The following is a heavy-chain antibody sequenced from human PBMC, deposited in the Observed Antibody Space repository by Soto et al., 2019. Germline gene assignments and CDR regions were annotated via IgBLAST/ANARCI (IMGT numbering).Heavy chain of an antibody. D-gene: IGHD4-17*01. J-gene: IGHJ4*02. CDR2: IWYDGSNK. V-gene: IGHV3-33*01. CDR1: GFTFSSFS. Sequence: GGSLRLSCAASGFTFSSFSMHWVRQAPGKGLEWVAAIWYDGSNKYYADSVKGRFTISRDNAKSTVYLQMSSLRVEDTAVYFCARDLLTTVTTGVYWGQGTLVTVSS. CDR3: ARDLLTTVTTGVY.